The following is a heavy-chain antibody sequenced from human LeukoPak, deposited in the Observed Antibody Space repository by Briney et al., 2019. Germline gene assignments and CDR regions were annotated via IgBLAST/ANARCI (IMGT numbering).Heavy chain of an antibody. CDR2: ISTDGGTT. Sequence: GGSLRLSCAAPGFTVSSYAMSWVRQAPGMGLQLVSSISTDGGTTYSADSVRGRFTISRDNSKNTLFLQMNSLRGEDTAVYFCAKDYKGSFTDWGQGTLVTVSS. V-gene: IGHV3-23*01. D-gene: IGHD1-26*01. CDR1: GFTVSSYA. CDR3: AKDYKGSFTD. J-gene: IGHJ4*02.